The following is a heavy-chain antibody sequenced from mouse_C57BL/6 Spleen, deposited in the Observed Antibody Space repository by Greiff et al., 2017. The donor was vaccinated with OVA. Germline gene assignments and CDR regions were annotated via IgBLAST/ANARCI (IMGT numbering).Heavy chain of an antibody. D-gene: IGHD4-1*01. V-gene: IGHV5-9-1*02. J-gene: IGHJ3*01. CDR2: ISSGGDYI. CDR3: TRDTGTGDRFAY. Sequence: EVQGVESGEGLVKPGGSLKLSCAASGFTFSSYAMSWVRQTPEKRLEWVAYISSGGDYIYYADTVKGRFTISRDNARNTLYLQMSSLKSEDTAMYYCTRDTGTGDRFAYWGQGTLVTVSA. CDR1: GFTFSSYA.